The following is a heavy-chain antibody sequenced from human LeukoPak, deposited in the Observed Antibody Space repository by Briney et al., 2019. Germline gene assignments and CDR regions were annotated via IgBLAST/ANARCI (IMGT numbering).Heavy chain of an antibody. J-gene: IGHJ3*01. Sequence: PSETLSLTCSVSSGSIRSSKYYWGWIRQPPGKGLEWIGSIYNSGSTRFNPSLKSRVTISLGTSRNKFSLKLSSVTAADTAVYYCVRGPFFGDYVSDMGDAYDLWGQGTMVTVSS. CDR2: IYNSGST. CDR3: VRGPFFGDYVSDMGDAYDL. D-gene: IGHD4-17*01. V-gene: IGHV4-39*07. CDR1: SGSIRSSKYY.